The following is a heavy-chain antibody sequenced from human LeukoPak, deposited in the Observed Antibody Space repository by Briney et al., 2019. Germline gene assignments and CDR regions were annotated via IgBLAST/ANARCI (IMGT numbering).Heavy chain of an antibody. CDR2: IYYSGST. Sequence: SETLSLTCTVSGGSISSYYWSWIRQPPGKGLEWIGYIYYSGSTNYNPSLKSRVTISVDTSKNQFSLKLSSVTAADTAVYYCARSLNCGGDCYSHHYYYMDVWGKGTTVTVSS. CDR3: ARSLNCGGDCYSHHYYYMDV. CDR1: GGSISSYY. V-gene: IGHV4-59*01. J-gene: IGHJ6*03. D-gene: IGHD2-21*02.